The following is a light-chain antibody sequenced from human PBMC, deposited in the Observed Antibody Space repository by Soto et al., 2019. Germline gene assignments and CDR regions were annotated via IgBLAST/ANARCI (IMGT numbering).Light chain of an antibody. CDR1: SSDIGGYNY. CDR3: SSYATSSTLV. V-gene: IGLV2-14*01. Sequence: QSALTQPASVSGSPGQSITISCTGTSSDIGGYNYVSWYQQHPGKAPKLMIFDVSYRPSGVSNRFSGSKSGNTASLTISGLQAADEADYYCSSYATSSTLVFGGGTKVTVL. J-gene: IGLJ2*01. CDR2: DVS.